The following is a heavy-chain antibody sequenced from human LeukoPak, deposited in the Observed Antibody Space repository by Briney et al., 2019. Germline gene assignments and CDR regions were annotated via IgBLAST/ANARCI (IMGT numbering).Heavy chain of an antibody. CDR1: GYSFTSNY. J-gene: IGHJ4*02. Sequence: ASVEVSCKASGYSFTSNYIHWVRQAPGQGLEWMGMIYPRDGSTSYAQKFQGRVTVTRDTSTSTVHMELSGLRSEDTAVYYCARDQEAFDYWGQGTLVTVSS. CDR2: IYPRDGST. CDR3: ARDQEAFDY. V-gene: IGHV1-46*01.